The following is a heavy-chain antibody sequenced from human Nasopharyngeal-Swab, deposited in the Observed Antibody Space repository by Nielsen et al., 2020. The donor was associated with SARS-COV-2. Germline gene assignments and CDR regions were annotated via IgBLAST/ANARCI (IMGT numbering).Heavy chain of an antibody. CDR3: ARAAYSGSYYGAFDI. CDR2: IWYDGSNK. D-gene: IGHD1-26*01. CDR1: GFTFSSYG. V-gene: IGHV3-33*01. J-gene: IGHJ3*02. Sequence: GGSLRPSCAASGFTFSSYGMHWVRKAPGKGLEWVAVIWYDGSNKYYADYVKGRFTISRDNSKNTLYLQMNSLRAEDTAVYYCARAAYSGSYYGAFDIWGQGTMVTVSS.